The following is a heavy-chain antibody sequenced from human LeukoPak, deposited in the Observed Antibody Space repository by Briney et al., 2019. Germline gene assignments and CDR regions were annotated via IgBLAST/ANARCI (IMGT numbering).Heavy chain of an antibody. CDR3: ARGYCSGGTCYLVENWFDS. Sequence: GASVKVSCKASGYTFTGYYMYWVRQAPGQGLEWMGRINPNSGGTDYAQNFQGRVTMTRDTSISTAYMELSRLRSDDTAVYYCARGYCSGGTCYLVENWFDSWGQGTLVTVSS. CDR1: GYTFTGYY. V-gene: IGHV1-2*06. D-gene: IGHD2-15*01. J-gene: IGHJ5*01. CDR2: INPNSGGT.